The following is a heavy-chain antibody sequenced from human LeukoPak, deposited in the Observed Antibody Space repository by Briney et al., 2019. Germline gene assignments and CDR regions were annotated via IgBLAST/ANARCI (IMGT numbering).Heavy chain of an antibody. J-gene: IGHJ4*02. CDR3: AKGDNNILTGYYNSFDY. D-gene: IGHD3-9*01. V-gene: IGHV3-23*01. Sequence: TGGSLRLSCAASGFTFSRYAMTWVRQAPGKGLEWVSTLSDTGISTYYADSVKGRFTISRDNSRDTVFLQMNSLGAEDTALYYCAKGDNNILTGYYNSFDYWGQGTLVTVSS. CDR2: LSDTGIST. CDR1: GFTFSRYA.